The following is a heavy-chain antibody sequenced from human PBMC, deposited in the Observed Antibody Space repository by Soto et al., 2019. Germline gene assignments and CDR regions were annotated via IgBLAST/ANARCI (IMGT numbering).Heavy chain of an antibody. CDR3: ARDSVAGPA. V-gene: IGHV1-3*01. Sequence: GASVKVSCKASGYTFTGYYMHWVRQAPGQRLEWMGWINANNGNTKYAQKFQGRVTITRDTSASTAYMELSSLRSEDTAVYYCARDSVAGPAWGQGTLVTVSS. D-gene: IGHD6-19*01. CDR1: GYTFTGYY. J-gene: IGHJ5*02. CDR2: INANNGNT.